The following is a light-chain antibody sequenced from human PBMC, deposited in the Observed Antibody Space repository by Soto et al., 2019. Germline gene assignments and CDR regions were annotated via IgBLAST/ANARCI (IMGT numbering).Light chain of an antibody. V-gene: IGLV1-44*01. J-gene: IGLJ1*01. CDR2: SNN. CDR1: SSNIAVNT. CDR3: AAWDDSGPRYV. Sequence: QSVLTQPPSASGTPEQRVTISCSGSSSNIAVNTVNWYQHLPGTATKLLIYSNNQRPPGVTDRFSGSKSGTSASLAISGLQSEDEADYYCAAWDDSGPRYVFGTGTKLTVL.